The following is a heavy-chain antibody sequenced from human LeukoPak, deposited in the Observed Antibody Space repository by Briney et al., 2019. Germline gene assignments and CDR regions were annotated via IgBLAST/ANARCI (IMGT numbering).Heavy chain of an antibody. V-gene: IGHV4-59*01. CDR3: AAASGSYGLFDY. J-gene: IGHJ4*02. CDR1: GITFSSYG. D-gene: IGHD1-26*01. CDR2: IYYSGST. Sequence: GSLRLSCAASGITFSSYGMSWIRQPPGKGLEWIGYIYYSGSTSSNPSLKSRVTISVDTSKNQFSLKLTSVTAADTAVYYCAAASGSYGLFDYWGQGTLVTVSS.